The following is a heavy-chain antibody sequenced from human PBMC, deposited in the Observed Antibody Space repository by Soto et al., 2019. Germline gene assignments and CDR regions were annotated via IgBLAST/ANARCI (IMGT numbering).Heavy chain of an antibody. V-gene: IGHV3-15*01. J-gene: IGHJ4*02. CDR1: GFTSVNAG. Sequence: EVQLLESGEGLVKPGGPFRLSGAASGFTSVNAGLTWVRQAPGKGLEWVGCIKSNTEGGTTDYAAPVKGRFTISRDDSKNTLYLQMNSLKTEDTAVYYCTTGRSRFGWGQGTLVTVSS. CDR3: TTGRSRFG. CDR2: IKSNTEGGTT. D-gene: IGHD3-3*01.